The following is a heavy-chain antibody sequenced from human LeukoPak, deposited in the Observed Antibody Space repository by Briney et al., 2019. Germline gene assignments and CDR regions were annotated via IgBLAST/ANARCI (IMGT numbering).Heavy chain of an antibody. D-gene: IGHD5-18*01. Sequence: PGGSLRLSCAASGFTVSSNYMSWVRQAPGKGLEWVSVIYSGGSTYYADSVKGRFTISRDNSKNTLYLQMNSLRAEDTAVYYCARGIMWGYSYGTYYFDYWGQGTLVTVSS. CDR1: GFTVSSNY. CDR3: ARGIMWGYSYGTYYFDY. CDR2: IYSGGST. V-gene: IGHV3-53*01. J-gene: IGHJ4*02.